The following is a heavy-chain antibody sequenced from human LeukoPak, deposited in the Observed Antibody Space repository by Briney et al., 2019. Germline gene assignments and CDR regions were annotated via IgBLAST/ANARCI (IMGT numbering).Heavy chain of an antibody. CDR3: ATARSPEQRGYSYGQDDY. V-gene: IGHV3-23*01. J-gene: IGHJ4*02. CDR1: GFTFSSYA. CDR2: ISGSGGST. Sequence: PGGSLRLSGAASGFTFSSYAMSWVRQAPGKGLEWVSAISGSGGSTYYADSVKGRFTISRDNSKNTLYLQMNSLRAEDTAVYYCATARSPEQRGYSYGQDDYWGQGTLVTVSS. D-gene: IGHD5-18*01.